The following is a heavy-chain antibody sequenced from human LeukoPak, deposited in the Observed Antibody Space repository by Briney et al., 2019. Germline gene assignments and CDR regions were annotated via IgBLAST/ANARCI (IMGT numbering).Heavy chain of an antibody. CDR3: ARSPDYYDSGAVYYVIILDFDY. J-gene: IGHJ4*02. V-gene: IGHV3-33*01. CDR1: GFTFSSYG. D-gene: IGHD3-22*01. CDR2: ILSDGSKE. Sequence: GGSLRRSCAASGFTFSSYGMHWVRQAPGKGLEWVAVILSDGSKEFYTDSVKGRFTISRDNAKNSLYLQMNSLRAEDTAVYYCARSPDYYDSGAVYYVIILDFDYWGQGTLVTVSS.